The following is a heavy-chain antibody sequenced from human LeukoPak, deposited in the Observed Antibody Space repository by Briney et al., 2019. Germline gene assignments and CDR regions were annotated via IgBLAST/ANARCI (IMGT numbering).Heavy chain of an antibody. D-gene: IGHD3-16*02. CDR1: GFTFSSYA. Sequence: PGGSLRLSCAASGFTFSSYAMSWVRQAPGKGLEWVSAISGSGGSTYYADSVNGRFTISRDNSKNTLYLQMNSLRAEDTAVYYCAKDQGLITFGGIIVMRNAFDIWGQGTMVTVSS. CDR2: ISGSGGST. V-gene: IGHV3-23*01. J-gene: IGHJ3*02. CDR3: AKDQGLITFGGIIVMRNAFDI.